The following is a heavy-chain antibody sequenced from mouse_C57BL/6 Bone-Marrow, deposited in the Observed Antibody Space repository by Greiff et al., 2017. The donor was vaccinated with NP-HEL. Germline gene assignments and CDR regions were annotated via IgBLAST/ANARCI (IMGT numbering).Heavy chain of an antibody. CDR2: ICSGSSTI. CDR3: ARRGGNWYFDV. J-gene: IGHJ1*03. CDR1: GFTFSDYG. Sequence: EVKLVESGGGLVKPGGSLKLSCAASGFTFSDYGMHWVRQAPEKGLEWVAYICSGSSTIYYADTVKGRFTISRDNAKDTLFLQMTSLRSEDTAMYDSARRGGNWYFDVWGTGTTVTVSS. V-gene: IGHV5-17*01.